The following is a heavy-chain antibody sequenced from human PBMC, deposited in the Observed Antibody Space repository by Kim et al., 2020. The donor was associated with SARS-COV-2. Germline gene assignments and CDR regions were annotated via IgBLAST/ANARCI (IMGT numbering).Heavy chain of an antibody. Sequence: GESLKISCKGSGYSFTSYWIGWVRQMPGKGLEWMGIIYPGDSDTRYSPSFQGQVTISADKSISTAYLQWSSLKASDTAMYYCARTRGGSRGFDAFDIWGQGTMVTVSS. CDR3: ARTRGGSRGFDAFDI. CDR2: IYPGDSDT. D-gene: IGHD6-19*01. V-gene: IGHV5-51*01. CDR1: GYSFTSYW. J-gene: IGHJ3*02.